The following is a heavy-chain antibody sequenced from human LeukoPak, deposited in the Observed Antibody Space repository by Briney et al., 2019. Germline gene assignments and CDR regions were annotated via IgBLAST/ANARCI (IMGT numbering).Heavy chain of an antibody. CDR2: IDPNNGDT. CDR1: AYTFTGYY. CDR3: ARRSRNGLDAFDI. V-gene: IGHV1-2*02. D-gene: IGHD1-14*01. J-gene: IGHJ3*02. Sequence: ASVKVSCKASAYTFTGYYLHWVRQAPGQGLEWMGWIDPNNGDTKYAQKFQGRVTMTRDRSISTAYMELSRPTSDDTAVYYCARRSRNGLDAFDIWGQGTMVTVSS.